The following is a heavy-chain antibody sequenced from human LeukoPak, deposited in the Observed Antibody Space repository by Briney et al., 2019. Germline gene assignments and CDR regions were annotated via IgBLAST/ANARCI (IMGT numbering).Heavy chain of an antibody. CDR3: ASTSRSGWPFDY. Sequence: GGSLRLSCAASGFTFSSYGMHWVRQAPGKGLEWVAFIRYDGSNKYYADSVKGRFTISRDNSKSTLYLQMNSLRAEDTAVYYCASTSRSGWPFDYWGQGTLDTVSS. CDR1: GFTFSSYG. J-gene: IGHJ4*02. V-gene: IGHV3-30*02. D-gene: IGHD6-19*01. CDR2: IRYDGSNK.